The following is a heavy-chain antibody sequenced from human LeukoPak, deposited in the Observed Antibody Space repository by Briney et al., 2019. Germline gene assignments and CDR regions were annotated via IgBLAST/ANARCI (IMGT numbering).Heavy chain of an antibody. Sequence: SETLSLTCTVSGGSISSDYCNWIRQPPGKGLEWIGRIYTSGSTNYNPSLKSRVTMSVDTSKNQFSLKLSSVTAADTAVYYCARDSSEDNRSSRYRLHDYWGQGTLVTVSS. CDR1: GGSISSDY. D-gene: IGHD6-13*01. CDR3: ARDSSEDNRSSRYRLHDY. V-gene: IGHV4-4*07. J-gene: IGHJ4*02. CDR2: IYTSGST.